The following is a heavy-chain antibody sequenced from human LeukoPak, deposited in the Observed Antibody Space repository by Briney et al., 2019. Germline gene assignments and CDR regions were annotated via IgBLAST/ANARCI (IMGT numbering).Heavy chain of an antibody. J-gene: IGHJ4*02. D-gene: IGHD4-11*01. CDR1: GFTFSSYA. V-gene: IGHV3-23*01. CDR2: ISGSGGST. Sequence: GGSLRLSCAASGFTFSSYAISWVRRAPGKGLQWGSAISGSGGSTYYADSVKVRFTISRDNSKNTLYLQMNSLRAEDTAVYYCAKDRGSNYNPFDYWGQGTLVTVSS. CDR3: AKDRGSNYNPFDY.